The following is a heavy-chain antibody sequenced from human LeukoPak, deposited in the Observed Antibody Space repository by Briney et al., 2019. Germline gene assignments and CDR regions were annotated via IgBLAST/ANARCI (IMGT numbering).Heavy chain of an antibody. Sequence: ASVKVSGKASGYTFTSYYMHWVRQAPGQGLEWMGIINPSGGSTSYAQKFQGRVTMTRDMSTSTVYMELSSLRSEDTAVYYCARAGEIAARGFDYWGQGTLVTVSS. CDR3: ARAGEIAARGFDY. CDR1: GYTFTSYY. J-gene: IGHJ4*02. D-gene: IGHD6-6*01. CDR2: INPSGGST. V-gene: IGHV1-46*01.